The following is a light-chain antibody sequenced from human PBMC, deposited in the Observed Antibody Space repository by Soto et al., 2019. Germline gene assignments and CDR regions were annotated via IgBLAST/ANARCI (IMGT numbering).Light chain of an antibody. Sequence: EIVMTQSPATLSVSQGERATLSCWASQSVSSNLAWYQKKPGQAPRLLMYGASTRAAGIPARFSGSGSGTEFTLTISSLQSEDFAVYYCQQYNNWPRTFGQGTKGDIK. J-gene: IGKJ1*01. CDR1: QSVSSN. V-gene: IGKV3-15*01. CDR2: GAS. CDR3: QQYNNWPRT.